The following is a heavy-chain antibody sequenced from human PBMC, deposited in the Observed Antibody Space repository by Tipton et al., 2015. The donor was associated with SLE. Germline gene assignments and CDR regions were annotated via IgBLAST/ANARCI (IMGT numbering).Heavy chain of an antibody. V-gene: IGHV3-21*01. Sequence: SLRLSCAASGFTFSSYSMKWVRQAPGKGLEWVSSISSSSSYIYYADSMKGRFTISRDNAKNSLYLQMNSLRAEDTAVYYCARDPHLYYYYMGVWGKGTTVTVSS. J-gene: IGHJ6*03. CDR1: GFTFSSYS. CDR2: ISSSSSYI. CDR3: ARDPHLYYYYMGV.